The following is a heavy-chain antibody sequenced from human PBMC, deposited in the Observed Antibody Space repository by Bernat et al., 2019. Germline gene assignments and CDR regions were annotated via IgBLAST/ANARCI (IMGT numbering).Heavy chain of an antibody. CDR2: ISYDGSNK. D-gene: IGHD5-18*01. J-gene: IGHJ6*02. CDR1: GFTFSSYA. Sequence: QVQLVESGGGVVQPGRSLRLSCAASGFTFSSYAMHWVRQAPGKGLEWVAVISYDGSNKYYADSVKGRFTISRDNSKNTLYQQMNSLRAEDTAVYYCARGHAGYSYGYYESYYYGMDVWGQGTTVTVSS. V-gene: IGHV3-30-3*01. CDR3: ARGHAGYSYGYYESYYYGMDV.